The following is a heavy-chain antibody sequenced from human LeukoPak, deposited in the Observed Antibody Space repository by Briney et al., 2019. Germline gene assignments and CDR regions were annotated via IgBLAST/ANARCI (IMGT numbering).Heavy chain of an antibody. CDR2: IYYSGST. J-gene: IGHJ4*02. CDR1: GGSISSYY. Sequence: SETLSLTCTVSGGSISSYYWSWIRQPPGKGLEWIGYIYYSGSTYYNPSLKSRVTISVDTSKNQFSLKLSSVTAADTAVYYCARREGSFLGIDYWGQGTLVTVSS. CDR3: ARREGSFLGIDY. V-gene: IGHV4-59*08. D-gene: IGHD7-27*01.